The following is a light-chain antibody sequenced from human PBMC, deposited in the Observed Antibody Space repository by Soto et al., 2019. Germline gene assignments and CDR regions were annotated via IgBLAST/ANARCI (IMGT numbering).Light chain of an antibody. CDR2: DAS. CDR1: QSISSW. Sequence: DIDITRSPATLCASVGDRVTITCRASQSISSWLAWYQQKPGKAPKVLIFDASSLESGVPSRFSGSGSATEFTLTISSLQPDDFATYYCQQYSTYPWTFGQGTKVDIK. V-gene: IGKV1-5*01. J-gene: IGKJ1*01. CDR3: QQYSTYPWT.